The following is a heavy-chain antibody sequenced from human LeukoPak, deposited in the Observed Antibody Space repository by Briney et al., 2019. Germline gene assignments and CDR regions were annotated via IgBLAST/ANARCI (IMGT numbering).Heavy chain of an antibody. V-gene: IGHV1-2*02. D-gene: IGHD3-22*01. CDR1: GYTFTGYY. CDR3: ARLYYDSSVGTL. J-gene: IGHJ4*02. Sequence: ASVKVSCKASGYTFTGYYMHWVRQAPGQGLEWMGWINPNSGGTNYAQKFQGRATMTRDTSISTAYMELSRLRSDDTAVYYCARLYYDSSVGTLWGQGTLVTVSS. CDR2: INPNSGGT.